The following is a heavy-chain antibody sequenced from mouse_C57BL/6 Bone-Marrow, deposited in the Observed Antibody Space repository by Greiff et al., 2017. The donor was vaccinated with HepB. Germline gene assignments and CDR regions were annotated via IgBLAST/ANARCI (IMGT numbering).Heavy chain of an antibody. V-gene: IGHV1-66*01. Sequence: VQLQESGPELVKPGASVKISCKASGYSFTSYYIHWVKQRPGQGLEWIGWIYPGSGNTKYNEKFKGKATLTADTSSSTAYMQLSSLTSEDSAVYYCARGGRDYYAMDYWGQGTSVTVSS. CDR3: ARGGRDYYAMDY. CDR1: GYSFTSYY. CDR2: IYPGSGNT. J-gene: IGHJ4*01.